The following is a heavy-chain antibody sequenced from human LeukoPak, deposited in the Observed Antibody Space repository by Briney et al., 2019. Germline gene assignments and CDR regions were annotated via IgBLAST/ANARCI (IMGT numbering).Heavy chain of an antibody. J-gene: IGHJ4*02. Sequence: AGGSLRLSCAASGFTFSSYEMNWVRQAPGKGLEWVSYISSSGSTIYYADSVKGRFTISRDNAKNSLYLQMNSLRAEDTAVFYCARDGVYYDSSGLDYWGQGTLVTVSS. V-gene: IGHV3-48*03. CDR1: GFTFSSYE. CDR3: ARDGVYYDSSGLDY. D-gene: IGHD3-22*01. CDR2: ISSSGSTI.